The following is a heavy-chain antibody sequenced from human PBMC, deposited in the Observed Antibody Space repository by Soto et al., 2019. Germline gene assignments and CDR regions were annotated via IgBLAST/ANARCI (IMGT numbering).Heavy chain of an antibody. J-gene: IGHJ3*02. D-gene: IGHD1-26*01. CDR1: GFTFSSYG. Sequence: PGGSLRLSCAASGFTFSSYGMHWVRQAPGKGLEWVAVISYDGSNKYYADSVKGRFTISRDNSKNTLYLQMNSLRAEDTAVYYCAKLGSDAFDIWGQGTMVTVSS. CDR3: AKLGSDAFDI. V-gene: IGHV3-30*18. CDR2: ISYDGSNK.